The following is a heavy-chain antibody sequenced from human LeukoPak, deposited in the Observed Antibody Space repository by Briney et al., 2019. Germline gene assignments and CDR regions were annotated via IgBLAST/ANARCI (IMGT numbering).Heavy chain of an antibody. CDR3: ARGRGSGWYVVRY. Sequence: SETLSLTCAVYGGSFSGYCWSWIRQPPGKGLEWIGEINHSGSTKYNPSLKSRVTISVDTSKNQFSLKLSSVTAADTAVYYCARGRGSGWYVVRYWGQGTLVTVSS. CDR1: GGSFSGYC. CDR2: INHSGST. V-gene: IGHV4-34*01. J-gene: IGHJ4*02. D-gene: IGHD6-19*01.